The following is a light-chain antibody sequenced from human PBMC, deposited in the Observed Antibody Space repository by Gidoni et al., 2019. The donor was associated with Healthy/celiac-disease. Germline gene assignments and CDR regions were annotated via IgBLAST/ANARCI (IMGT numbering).Light chain of an antibody. Sequence: EMVVTQSPATLSVSPGESVTLSCRASQRVGTHLAWYRQKPGQAPRLVIYDSSTRAAGIPARFSGSGSGTEFTLTISSLQSEDSAIYYCQHYSEWPPWTFGRGTMVESK. J-gene: IGKJ1*01. CDR3: QHYSEWPPWT. CDR1: QRVGTH. V-gene: IGKV3-15*01. CDR2: DSS.